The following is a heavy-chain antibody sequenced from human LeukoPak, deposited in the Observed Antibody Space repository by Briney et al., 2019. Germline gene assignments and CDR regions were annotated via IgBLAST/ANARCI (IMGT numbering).Heavy chain of an antibody. V-gene: IGHV3-33*01. CDR1: GFTFSSYG. Sequence: GRSLRLSCAASGFTFSSYGMHWVRQAPGKGLEWVAVIWYDGSNKYYADSVKGRFTISRDNSKNTLYLQMNSLRAEDTAVYYCARDSPRKNYDFWGGYFDYWGQRTLVTVSS. J-gene: IGHJ4*02. CDR3: ARDSPRKNYDFWGGYFDY. CDR2: IWYDGSNK. D-gene: IGHD3-3*01.